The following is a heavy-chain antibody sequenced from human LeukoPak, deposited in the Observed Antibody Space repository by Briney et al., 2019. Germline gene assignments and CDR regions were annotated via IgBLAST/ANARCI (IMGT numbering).Heavy chain of an antibody. CDR3: ARRERLGYSYGRGTLDI. V-gene: IGHV3-66*01. J-gene: IGHJ3*02. D-gene: IGHD5-18*01. Sequence: PGGSLRLSCVASGILVSSNYMSWVRQAPGKGLEWASFIDSTGSTYYADSVKGRFTISRDNSRNTLYLQMNSLRVEDTAVYYCARRERLGYSYGRGTLDIWGQGTMVTVSS. CDR1: GILVSSNY. CDR2: IDSTGST.